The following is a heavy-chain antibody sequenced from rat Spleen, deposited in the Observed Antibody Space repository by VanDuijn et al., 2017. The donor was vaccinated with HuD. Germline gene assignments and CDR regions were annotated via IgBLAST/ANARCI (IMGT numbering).Heavy chain of an antibody. V-gene: IGHV3-4*01. Sequence: EIQLQESGPGLVKPSQSLSLTCSVTGYTITSGYDWSWIRKFPGNKMEWMGYISYSGNTNYNPSLKSRISITRDTSKNQFFLQLNSVTTEDTATYYCARYRNTMGLFDYWGQGVMVTVSS. CDR2: ISYSGNT. J-gene: IGHJ2*01. CDR3: ARYRNTMGLFDY. CDR1: GYTITSGY. D-gene: IGHD1-7*01.